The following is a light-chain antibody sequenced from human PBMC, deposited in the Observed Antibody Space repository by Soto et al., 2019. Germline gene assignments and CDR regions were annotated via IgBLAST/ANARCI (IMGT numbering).Light chain of an antibody. J-gene: IGKJ1*01. CDR1: QSISKD. CDR3: QQSYSTPWT. Sequence: DIQMTQSPSSLSDSVGDRVTLTCRASQSISKDLNWYQQKPGEAPILLIYDASTLQSGVPSRFSGAVSGTDFTLTITNLQPEDFATYFCQQSYSTPWTFGLGTKVDIK. V-gene: IGKV1-39*01. CDR2: DAS.